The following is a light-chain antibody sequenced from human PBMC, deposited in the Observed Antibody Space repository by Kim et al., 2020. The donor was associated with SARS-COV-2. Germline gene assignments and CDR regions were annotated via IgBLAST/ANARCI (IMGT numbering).Light chain of an antibody. V-gene: IGLV1-44*01. J-gene: IGLJ3*02. CDR2: NDS. CDR3: ASWDDSLSGRV. CDR1: RSNVGNNP. Sequence: GQTVTISCSGRRSNVGNNPVTWFQQVPGSAPKLLISNDSQRPSGVPDRFSASMSGTSASLVISGLRSEDEAVYYCASWDDSLSGRVFGGGTKLTVL.